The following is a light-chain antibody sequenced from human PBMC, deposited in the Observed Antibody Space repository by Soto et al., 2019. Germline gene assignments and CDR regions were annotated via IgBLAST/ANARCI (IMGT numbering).Light chain of an antibody. J-gene: IGLJ1*01. V-gene: IGLV1-40*01. CDR2: GNI. CDR1: NSNIGAGYD. Sequence: QSVLTQPPSVSGAPGQRITISCPGSNSNIGAGYDVHWYQQLPGTAPRLLIYGNINRPSGVPDRFSGSKSGTSASLAITGLQAEDEADYYCQSYDSNLSGYVFGTGTKLTVL. CDR3: QSYDSNLSGYV.